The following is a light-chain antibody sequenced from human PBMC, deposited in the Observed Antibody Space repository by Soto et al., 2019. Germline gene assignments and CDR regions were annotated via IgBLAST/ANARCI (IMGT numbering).Light chain of an antibody. J-gene: IGKJ4*01. CDR1: QGVRAD. CDR3: LQASNYPPT. V-gene: IGKV1-6*01. CDR2: SAT. Sequence: IQMTQSPSSLSASVGARVTITCRASQGVRADVGWYQQQPGQAPKLFIYSATTLQSGVPSRISGRGSGTDFTLTISGLQPEDFANYYCLQASNYPPTFGGGTKVEIK.